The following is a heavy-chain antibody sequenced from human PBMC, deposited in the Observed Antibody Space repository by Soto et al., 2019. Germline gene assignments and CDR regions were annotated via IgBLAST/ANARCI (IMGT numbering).Heavy chain of an antibody. Sequence: GGSLRLSCAASGFTFSSYWMSWVRQAPGKGLEWVANIKQDGSEKYYVDSVKGRFTISRDNAKNSLYLQMNSLRAEDTAVYYCARDRGSRFLEWFSFDHWGQGTLVTVSS. D-gene: IGHD3-3*01. CDR1: GFTFSSYW. CDR3: ARDRGSRFLEWFSFDH. J-gene: IGHJ4*02. CDR2: IKQDGSEK. V-gene: IGHV3-7*01.